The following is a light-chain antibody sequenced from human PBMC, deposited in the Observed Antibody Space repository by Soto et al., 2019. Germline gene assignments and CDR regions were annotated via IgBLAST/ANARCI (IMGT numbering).Light chain of an antibody. CDR1: PSVLYSSNNKNY. J-gene: IGKJ5*01. V-gene: IGKV4-1*01. CDR3: QQYYSTPIN. CDR2: WAS. Sequence: DIVMTQSPDSLAVSLGERATINCKSSPSVLYSSNNKNYLAWYQQKSGQPPKLIIYWASTRESGVPDRFSGSGSATDFTLTISSLQAEDVAVYYCQQYYSTPINFGQGTRLEIK.